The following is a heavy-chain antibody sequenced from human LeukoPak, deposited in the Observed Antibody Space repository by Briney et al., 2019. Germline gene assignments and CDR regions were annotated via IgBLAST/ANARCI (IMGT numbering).Heavy chain of an antibody. CDR2: IKSKTDGGTT. V-gene: IGHV3-15*01. CDR3: TTVSSPPTYYYDSSGYLGIDY. Sequence: GGSLRLSCAASGFTFSNAWMSWVRQAPGKGLEWVGRIKSKTDGGTTDYAAPVKGGFTISRDDSKNTLYLQMNSLKTEDTAVYYCTTVSSPPTYYYDSSGYLGIDYWGQGTLVTVSS. J-gene: IGHJ4*02. D-gene: IGHD3-22*01. CDR1: GFTFSNAW.